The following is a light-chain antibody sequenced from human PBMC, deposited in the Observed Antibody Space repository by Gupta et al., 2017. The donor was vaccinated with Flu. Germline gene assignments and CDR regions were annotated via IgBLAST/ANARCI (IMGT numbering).Light chain of an antibody. CDR3: SSYTSSSTLYV. J-gene: IGLJ1*01. Sequence: SDVGGYHYVYWYQQHPGKAPKLRIYEVSNRPSGVSNRFSGSKSGNTASLTISGLQAEDEADYYRSSYTSSSTLYVFGTGTKVTVL. CDR2: EVS. CDR1: SDVGGYHY. V-gene: IGLV2-14*01.